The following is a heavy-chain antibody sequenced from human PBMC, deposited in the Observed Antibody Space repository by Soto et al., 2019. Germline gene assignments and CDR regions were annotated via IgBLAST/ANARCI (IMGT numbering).Heavy chain of an antibody. D-gene: IGHD1-26*01. V-gene: IGHV4-59*01. CDR3: ARDMHAGFTHYFDP. Sequence: SQSLPCTCFACPSSSTSSLWSWTQNFPEKGLEWIDYRSYTGNTNYNPSFQSGITISIDTAKNQLSLKMTSTTAADTAVYYCARDMHAGFTHYFDPLSQGTLVTVSS. J-gene: IGHJ5*02. CDR1: PSSSTSSL. CDR2: RSYTGNT.